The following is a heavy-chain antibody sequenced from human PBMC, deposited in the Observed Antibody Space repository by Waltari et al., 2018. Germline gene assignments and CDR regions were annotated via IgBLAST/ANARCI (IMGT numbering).Heavy chain of an antibody. Sequence: EVQLVESGGGLVTSGGSQRLSCAASGFTFSSYSMNWVRQAPGKGLEWLSIISRSSTYIYYSDSVKGRFTISRDNAKNSVFLQMNSLRAEDTAMYYCARKNRGLWSGYYFDYWGQGTLVTVSS. D-gene: IGHD3-10*02. CDR3: ARKNRGLWSGYYFDY. CDR1: GFTFSSYS. CDR2: ISRSSTYI. V-gene: IGHV3-21*01. J-gene: IGHJ4*02.